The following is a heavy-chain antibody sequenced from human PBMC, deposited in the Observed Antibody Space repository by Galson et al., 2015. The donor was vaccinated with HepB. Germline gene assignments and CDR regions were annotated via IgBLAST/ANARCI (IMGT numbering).Heavy chain of an antibody. CDR1: GFTVSSNY. CDR3: ASTRDCSGGSCYPDLYYYYGMDV. V-gene: IGHV3-66*01. CDR2: IYSGGST. Sequence: SLRLSCAASGFTVSSNYMSWVRQAPGKGLEWVSVIYSGGSTYYADSVKGRFTISRDNSKNTLYLQMNSLRAEDTAVYYCASTRDCSGGSCYPDLYYYYGMDVWGQGTTVTVSS. D-gene: IGHD2-15*01. J-gene: IGHJ6*02.